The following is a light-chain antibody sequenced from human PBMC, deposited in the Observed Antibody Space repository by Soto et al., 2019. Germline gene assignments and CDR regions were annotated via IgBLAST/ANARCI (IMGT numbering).Light chain of an antibody. J-gene: IGKJ1*01. CDR1: QSVLSER. Sequence: EIVWTQSPDTLSLSPGDRATLSCRASQSVLSERLAWYQQKRGQAPTLLIFDASSRASGTPERFSGSGSGTDFTLTISRLEPEDFAVYYCQEYDGAPPITFGLGTKVGIK. CDR2: DAS. CDR3: QEYDGAPPIT. V-gene: IGKV3-20*01.